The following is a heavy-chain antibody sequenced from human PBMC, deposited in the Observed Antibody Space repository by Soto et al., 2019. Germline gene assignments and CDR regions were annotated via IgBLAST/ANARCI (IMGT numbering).Heavy chain of an antibody. Sequence: PGGSLRLSCAASGFTFKNYAISWVRQAPGKGPEWVSAISGSGGSTYYADSVKGRFTISRDNSENTLFLQLNSLRADDTALYYCATAIQLWPPPLDHWGQGTPLNVSS. CDR1: GFTFKNYA. CDR2: ISGSGGST. CDR3: ATAIQLWPPPLDH. V-gene: IGHV3-23*01. D-gene: IGHD5-18*01. J-gene: IGHJ4*02.